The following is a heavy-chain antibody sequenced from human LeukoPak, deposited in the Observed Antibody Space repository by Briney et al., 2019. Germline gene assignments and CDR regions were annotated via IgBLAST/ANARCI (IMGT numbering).Heavy chain of an antibody. J-gene: IGHJ5*02. CDR1: GFTFSSYS. V-gene: IGHV3-21*01. Sequence: PGGSLRLSCAASGFTFSSYSMNWVRQAPGKGLEWVSSISSSSSYIYYADSVKGRFTISRDNAKNSLYLQMNSLRAEDTAVYYCARDSTTTVTHANWFDPWGQGTLVTVSS. CDR2: ISSSSSYI. CDR3: ARDSTTTVTHANWFDP. D-gene: IGHD4-17*01.